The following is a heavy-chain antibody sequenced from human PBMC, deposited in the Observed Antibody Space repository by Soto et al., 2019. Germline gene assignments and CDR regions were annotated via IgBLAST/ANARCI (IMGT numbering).Heavy chain of an antibody. J-gene: IGHJ6*02. CDR3: ARAGSGWYEPGYYYYGMDV. CDR2: IIPIFGTA. Sequence: QVQLVQSGAEVKKPGSSVKVSCKASGGTFSSYAISWVRQAPGQGLEWMGGIIPIFGTANYAQKFQGRVTITADKSTRTDYMELSSLRSEDTALYYCARAGSGWYEPGYYYYGMDVWGQGTTVTVSS. V-gene: IGHV1-69*06. D-gene: IGHD6-19*01. CDR1: GGTFSSYA.